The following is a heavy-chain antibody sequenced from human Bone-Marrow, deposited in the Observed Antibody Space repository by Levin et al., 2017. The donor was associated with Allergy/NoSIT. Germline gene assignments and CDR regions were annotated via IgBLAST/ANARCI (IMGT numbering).Heavy chain of an antibody. J-gene: IGHJ4*02. CDR2: ISAYNGDT. CDR3: ARGHCSSTNCYWHFDY. D-gene: IGHD2-2*01. Sequence: PVASVKVSCKASGYTFTNYFISWVRQAPGQGLEWMGWISAYNGDTNSAHNLQSRVTLTTDTSTSTAYMTQRSLTSDDTAVYYCARGHCSSTNCYWHFDYWGQGTLVTVSS. CDR1: GYTFTNYF. V-gene: IGHV1-18*01.